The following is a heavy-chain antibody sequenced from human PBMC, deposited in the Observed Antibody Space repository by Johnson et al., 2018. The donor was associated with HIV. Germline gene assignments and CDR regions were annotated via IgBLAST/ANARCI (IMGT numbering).Heavy chain of an antibody. CDR2: IYSGDRT. D-gene: IGHD5-18*01. CDR1: GFTFDDYG. J-gene: IGHJ3*02. V-gene: IGHV3-66*01. Sequence: VQLVESGGGVVRPGGSLRLSCAASGFTFDDYGMSWVRQAPGKGLEWVSVIYSGDRTYSAVSVKGRFTISRDSSKNTLFLQMNSLRVEDTAIYYCAVGIQLWFASEGDAFDIWGQGAMVSVSS. CDR3: AVGIQLWFASEGDAFDI.